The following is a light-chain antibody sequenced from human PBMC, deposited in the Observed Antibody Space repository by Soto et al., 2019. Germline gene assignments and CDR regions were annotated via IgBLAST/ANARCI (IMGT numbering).Light chain of an antibody. CDR1: SSDVGSYNL. J-gene: IGLJ3*02. V-gene: IGLV2-23*02. Sequence: QSVLTQPASVSGSPGQSITISCTGTSSDVGSYNLVSWYQQHPGKAPKLMIYEVSKRPSGVSNRFSGSKSGNTASLKISGLQAEDEADYYCCSYAGSSTSWVFGGGTKVTVL. CDR2: EVS. CDR3: CSYAGSSTSWV.